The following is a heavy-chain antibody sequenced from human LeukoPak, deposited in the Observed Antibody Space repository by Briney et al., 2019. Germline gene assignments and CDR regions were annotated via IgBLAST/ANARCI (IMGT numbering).Heavy chain of an antibody. D-gene: IGHD5-18*01. V-gene: IGHV4-34*01. Sequence: SETLSLTCAVYGGSYSGYYWSWIRQPPGKGLEWIGEINHSGSTNYNPSLKSRVTISVDTSKNQCYLKLSSVTAADTAVYYCARVLGREDTAKIDYWGQGTLVTVSS. CDR2: INHSGST. J-gene: IGHJ4*02. CDR3: ARVLGREDTAKIDY. CDR1: GGSYSGYY.